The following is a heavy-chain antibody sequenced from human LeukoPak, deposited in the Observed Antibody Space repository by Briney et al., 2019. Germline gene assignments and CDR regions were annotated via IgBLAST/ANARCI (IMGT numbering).Heavy chain of an antibody. D-gene: IGHD5-24*01. CDR2: IYHSGST. CDR3: ATFKRGFDP. Sequence: SETLSLTCSVSGYSISSGYYWGWIRQPPGKGLEWIGSIYHSGSTYYNPSLNSRVTMSVDTSKNQFSLKLTSVTAADTAVYYCATFKRGFDPWGQGTLVTVSS. J-gene: IGHJ5*02. V-gene: IGHV4-38-2*02. CDR1: GYSISSGYY.